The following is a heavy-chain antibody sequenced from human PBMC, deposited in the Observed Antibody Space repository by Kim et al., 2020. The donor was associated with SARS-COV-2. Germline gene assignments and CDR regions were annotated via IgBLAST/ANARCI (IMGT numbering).Heavy chain of an antibody. J-gene: IGHJ4*02. V-gene: IGHV3-23*01. D-gene: IGHD1-1*01. Sequence: GGSLRLSCAASGFTFSSYAMSWVRQAPGKGPEWVSLVSGSGGSTYHADSVKGRFAISGDNSKKTLYLQMNSLRAEDTALYYCAKGERNNWSFFDYWGQGT. CDR1: GFTFSSYA. CDR3: AKGERNNWSFFDY. CDR2: VSGSGGST.